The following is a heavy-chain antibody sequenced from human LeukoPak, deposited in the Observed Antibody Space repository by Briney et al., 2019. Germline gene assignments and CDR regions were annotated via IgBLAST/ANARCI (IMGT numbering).Heavy chain of an antibody. Sequence: ASVKVSCKASGYTFTSYYMHWVRQAPGQGLEWMGIINPSGGSTSYAQKFQGRVTMTRDTSTSTVYMELSSLRSEDTAVYYCARVSGGNQIPYNWFDPWGQGTLVTVSS. D-gene: IGHD4-23*01. V-gene: IGHV1-46*01. CDR3: ARVSGGNQIPYNWFDP. CDR2: INPSGGST. CDR1: GYTFTSYY. J-gene: IGHJ5*02.